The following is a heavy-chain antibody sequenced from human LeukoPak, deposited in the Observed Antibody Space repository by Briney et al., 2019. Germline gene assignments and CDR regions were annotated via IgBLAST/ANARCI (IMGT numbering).Heavy chain of an antibody. CDR1: GGSISTSNYY. J-gene: IGHJ4*02. CDR3: ARGSHPDYYDSSGYSY. Sequence: PSETLSLTCTVSGGSISTSNYYWSWIRQPPGKGLEWIGEINHSGSTNYNPSLKSRVTISVDTSKNQFSLKLSSVTAADTAVYYCARGSHPDYYDSSGYSYWGQGTLVTVSS. CDR2: INHSGST. V-gene: IGHV4-39*07. D-gene: IGHD3-22*01.